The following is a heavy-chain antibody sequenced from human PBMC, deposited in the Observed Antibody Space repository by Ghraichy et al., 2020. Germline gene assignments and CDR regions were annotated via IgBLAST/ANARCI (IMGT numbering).Heavy chain of an antibody. V-gene: IGHV4-34*01. J-gene: IGHJ4*02. Sequence: SETLSLTCAVYGGSFSGYYWSWIRQPPGKGLEWIGEINHSGSTNYNPSIKSRVTISVDTSKNQFSLKLSSVTAADTAVYYCARRWLLLHFDYWGQGTLVTVSS. CDR2: INHSGST. D-gene: IGHD2-15*01. CDR3: ARRWLLLHFDY. CDR1: GGSFSGYY.